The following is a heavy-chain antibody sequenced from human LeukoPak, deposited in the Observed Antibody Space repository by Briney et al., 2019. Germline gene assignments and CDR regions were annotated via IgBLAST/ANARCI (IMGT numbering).Heavy chain of an antibody. D-gene: IGHD2-2*01. CDR3: ARVQNDYCSSTSCYYFDL. J-gene: IGHJ2*01. V-gene: IGHV3-30*03. CDR1: GFTFSSYG. Sequence: GGSLRLSCAASGFTFSSYGMHWVRQAPGKGLEWVALISTDGSKTYYADSVKGRFTISRDNSKSTLYLQMNSLRVEDTAVYYCARVQNDYCSSTSCYYFDLWGRGTLVTVSS. CDR2: ISTDGSKT.